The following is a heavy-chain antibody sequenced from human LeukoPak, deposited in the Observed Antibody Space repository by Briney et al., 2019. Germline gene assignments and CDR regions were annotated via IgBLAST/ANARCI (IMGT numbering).Heavy chain of an antibody. V-gene: IGHV4-4*02. Sequence: SETLSLTCAVSGGSISSSNWWSWVRQPPGKGLEWIGEIYHSGSTNYNPSLKSRVTISVDTSKNQFSLKLSSVTAADTAVYYCARHFNAYYYDSSGYAIDYWGQGTLVTVSS. J-gene: IGHJ4*02. CDR2: IYHSGST. CDR3: ARHFNAYYYDSSGYAIDY. CDR1: GGSISSSNW. D-gene: IGHD3-22*01.